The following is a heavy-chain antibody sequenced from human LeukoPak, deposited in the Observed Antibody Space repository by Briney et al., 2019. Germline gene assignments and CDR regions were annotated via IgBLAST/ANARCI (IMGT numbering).Heavy chain of an antibody. CDR3: ARGATGFDY. CDR1: GFTFWSYG. V-gene: IGHV3-30*03. Sequence: GRSLRLSCAASGFTFWSYGMHWVRQAPGKGLEWVAVVSYDGRNEYYADSVKGRLTISRDNSKNTLYLQMNSLRAEDTAVYYCARGATGFDYWGQGTLVTVSS. D-gene: IGHD1-26*01. J-gene: IGHJ4*02. CDR2: VSYDGRNE.